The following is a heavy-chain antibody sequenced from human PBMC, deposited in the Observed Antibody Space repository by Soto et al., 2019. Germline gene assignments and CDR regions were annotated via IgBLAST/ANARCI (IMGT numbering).Heavy chain of an antibody. D-gene: IGHD1-26*01. J-gene: IGHJ5*02. CDR3: ARQKWEQPKWFDP. CDR1: GGAISDARFY. Sequence: QLQLQESGPGLVKPSETLSLTCSLSGGAISDARFYWGWIRQSPGRGLEWNGSIYYTGTTFFNPSLQSRVTISVDTSENQFSLKLYSVTAADTALYFCARQKWEQPKWFDPWGQGTLVIVSP. V-gene: IGHV4-39*01. CDR2: IYYTGTT.